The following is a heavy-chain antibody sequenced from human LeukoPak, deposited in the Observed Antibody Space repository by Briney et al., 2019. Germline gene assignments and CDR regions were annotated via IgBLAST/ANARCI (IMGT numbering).Heavy chain of an antibody. D-gene: IGHD3-3*01. CDR1: GGSFSGYY. CDR3: ARKYYDFWTRPPSDI. Sequence: SETLSLTCAVYGGSFSGYYWSWIRQPPGKGLEWIGEINHSGSTNYNPSLKSRVTITVDTSKNQFSLKLSSVTAADTAVYYCARKYYDFWTRPPSDIWGQGTMVTVSS. V-gene: IGHV4-34*01. J-gene: IGHJ3*02. CDR2: INHSGST.